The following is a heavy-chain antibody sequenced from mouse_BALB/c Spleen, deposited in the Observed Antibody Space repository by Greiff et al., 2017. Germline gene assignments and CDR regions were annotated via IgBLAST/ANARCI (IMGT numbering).Heavy chain of an antibody. J-gene: IGHJ3*01. Sequence: QVHVKQSGPGLVAPSQSLSITCTVSGFSLTSYGVHWVRQPPGKGLEWLGVIWAGGSTNYNSALMSRLSISKDNSKSQVFLKMNSLQTDDTAMYYCARDDGYCLAYWGQGTLVTVSA. CDR2: IWAGGST. V-gene: IGHV2-9*02. CDR1: GFSLTSYG. D-gene: IGHD2-3*01. CDR3: ARDDGYCLAY.